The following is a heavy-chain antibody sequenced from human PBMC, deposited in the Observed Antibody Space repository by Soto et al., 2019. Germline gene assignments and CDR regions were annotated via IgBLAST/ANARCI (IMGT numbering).Heavy chain of an antibody. V-gene: IGHV3-21*01. J-gene: IGHJ4*02. Sequence: GGSRRLSCAASGFTFSSYSMNWVRQAPGKGLEWVSSISSSSSYIYYADSVKGRFTISRDNAKNSLYLQMNSLRAEDTAVYYCARASGGYELDYWGQGTLVTVSS. CDR3: ARASGGYELDY. CDR2: ISSSSSYI. CDR1: GFTFSSYS. D-gene: IGHD5-12*01.